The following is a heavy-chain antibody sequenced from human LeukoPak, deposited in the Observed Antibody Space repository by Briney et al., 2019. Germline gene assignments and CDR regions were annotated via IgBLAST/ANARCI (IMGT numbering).Heavy chain of an antibody. CDR1: GFTFSSYW. D-gene: IGHD4-17*01. J-gene: IGHJ6*02. CDR2: IKQDGSEK. Sequence: GGSLRLSCAASGFTFSSYWMSWVRQAPGKGLEWVANIKQDGSEKYYVDSVKGRFTISRDNAKNSLYLQMNSLRAEDTAVYYCARDSGYGDYLYYYYYDMDVWGQGTTVTVSS. V-gene: IGHV3-7*01. CDR3: ARDSGYGDYLYYYYYDMDV.